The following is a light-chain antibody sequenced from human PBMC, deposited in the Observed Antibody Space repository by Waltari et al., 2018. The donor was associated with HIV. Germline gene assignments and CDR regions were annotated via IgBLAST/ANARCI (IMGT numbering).Light chain of an antibody. Sequence: TNMSQSPPTLTASAGARVNITCRASQTVGTWLAWSQQKPGEAHKLLIHKATDVEDGVPSRFSRSASGTEFTLTNDSLHPDDVATFYCHQYSDYLGSFGQGTKLELK. V-gene: IGKV1-5*03. CDR2: KAT. CDR1: QTVGTW. CDR3: HQYSDYLGS. J-gene: IGKJ1*01.